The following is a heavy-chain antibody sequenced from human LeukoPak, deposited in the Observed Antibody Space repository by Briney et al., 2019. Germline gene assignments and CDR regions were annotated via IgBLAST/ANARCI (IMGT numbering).Heavy chain of an antibody. D-gene: IGHD3-3*01. V-gene: IGHV1-18*01. CDR1: GYTFNSYG. J-gene: IGHJ4*02. Sequence: ASVKVSCKASGYTFNSYGISWVRQAPGQGLEWMAWISTYNGNTNYALKVQGRATMTTDTSTSTAYMELRSLRSDDTAVYYCARVLRYDFWSAYYFDYWGQGTLVTVSS. CDR3: ARVLRYDFWSAYYFDY. CDR2: ISTYNGNT.